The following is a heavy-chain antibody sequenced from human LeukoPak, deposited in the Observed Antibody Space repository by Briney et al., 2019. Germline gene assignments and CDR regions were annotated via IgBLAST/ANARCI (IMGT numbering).Heavy chain of an antibody. CDR3: TRGNEEGSATLDV. V-gene: IGHV3-33*08. J-gene: IGHJ6*02. CDR2: IWYDGSKK. Sequence: GGSLRLSCAASGFTFSSYWMHWVREAPGKGLEWVAVIWYDGSKKYYAESVKGRFIISRDNSENTLYLQVNSLRAEDTAVYYCTRGNEEGSATLDVWGQGTTVTVSS. D-gene: IGHD6-25*01. CDR1: GFTFSSYW.